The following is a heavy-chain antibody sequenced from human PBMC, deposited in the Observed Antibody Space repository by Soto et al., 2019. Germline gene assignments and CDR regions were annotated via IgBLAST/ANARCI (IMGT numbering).Heavy chain of an antibody. CDR1: GYTFTTYH. V-gene: IGHV1-8*01. CDR3: ARAHDSADVDY. D-gene: IGHD3-16*01. Sequence: QVKLVQSGTEVREPGASVKVSCKSSGYTFTTYHINWVRQATGQGLEWMGSMDPNSGHTVYAQKFQGRVTMTRSTSISTAYMELSSLISDDTAIYYCARAHDSADVDYWGQGTLVTVSS. CDR2: MDPNSGHT. J-gene: IGHJ4*02.